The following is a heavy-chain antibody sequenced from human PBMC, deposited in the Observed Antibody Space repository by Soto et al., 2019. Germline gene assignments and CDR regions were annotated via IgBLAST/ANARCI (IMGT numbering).Heavy chain of an antibody. V-gene: IGHV1-8*01. CDR3: ARGVSAGVDY. CDR2: MEPSTGRT. D-gene: IGHD1-26*01. CDR1: GYSFTSLD. Sequence: GASVKVSCKASGYSFTSLDIDWVRQTAGQGLEWMGWMEPSTGRTGYAQKFQGRVTMTRDTSINTAYMELTTLTSDDTAFYYCARGVSAGVDYWGQGTLVTVSS. J-gene: IGHJ4*02.